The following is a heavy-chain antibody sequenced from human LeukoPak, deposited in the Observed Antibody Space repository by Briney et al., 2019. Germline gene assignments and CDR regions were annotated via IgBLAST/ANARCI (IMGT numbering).Heavy chain of an antibody. D-gene: IGHD4-23*01. CDR3: VRDRWWELYYFDY. CDR1: GYSIRSGYY. J-gene: IGHJ4*02. V-gene: IGHV4-38-2*02. CDR2: IYQTGST. Sequence: SETLSLTCTVSGYSIRSGYYWGWIRQSPGKGLEWIGNIYQTGSTYYNPSLKSRVTISMDTTWNQFSLKLSSVTAADTAVYFCVRDRWWELYYFDYWGQGTLVTVPS.